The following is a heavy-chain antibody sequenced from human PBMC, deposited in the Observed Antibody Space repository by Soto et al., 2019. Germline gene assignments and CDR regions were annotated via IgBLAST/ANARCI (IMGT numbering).Heavy chain of an antibody. CDR1: GGSISSGGYS. J-gene: IGHJ5*02. V-gene: IGHV4-30-2*01. Sequence: PXETLSLTCAVSGGSISSGGYSWSWIRQPPGKGLEWIGYIYHSGSTYYNPSLKSRVTISVDRSKNQFSLKLSSVTAADTAVYYCAAGSLAARPLDHWGQGTLVTVSS. CDR2: IYHSGST. CDR3: AAGSLAARPLDH. D-gene: IGHD6-25*01.